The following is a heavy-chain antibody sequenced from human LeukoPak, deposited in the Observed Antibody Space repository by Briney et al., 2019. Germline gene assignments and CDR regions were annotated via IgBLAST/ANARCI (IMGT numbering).Heavy chain of an antibody. V-gene: IGHV4-59*11. Sequence: SETLSLTCVVSGGSISSHYWSWIRQPPGKGLEWIGYIYFSGYTNYNPSLKSRVTISVDTSNNQFSLRLSSVTAADTAVCYCARSERRAQKDTYYNHYYYMDVWGKGTTVSVSS. CDR3: ARSERRAQKDTYYNHYYYMDV. J-gene: IGHJ6*03. CDR1: GGSISSHY. D-gene: IGHD6-25*01. CDR2: IYFSGYT.